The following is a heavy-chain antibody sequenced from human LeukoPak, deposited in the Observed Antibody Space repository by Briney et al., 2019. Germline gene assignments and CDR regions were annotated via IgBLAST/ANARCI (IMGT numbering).Heavy chain of an antibody. D-gene: IGHD1-26*01. V-gene: IGHV4-59*01. CDR2: IYYSGST. Sequence: SETLSLTCTVSGGSISSYYWNWIRQPPGKGPEWIGYIYYSGSTNYNPSLKSRVTMSVDTSKNQFSLKLSSVTAADTAVFYCARGRAGAHAFDIWGQGTMVTVSS. CDR3: ARGRAGAHAFDI. CDR1: GGSISSYY. J-gene: IGHJ3*02.